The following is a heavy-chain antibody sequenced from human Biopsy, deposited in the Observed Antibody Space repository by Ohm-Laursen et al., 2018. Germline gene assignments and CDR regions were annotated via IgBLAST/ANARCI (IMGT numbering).Heavy chain of an antibody. CDR3: ATKLTGYFHH. V-gene: IGHV1-69*06. Sequence: SVKVSCKAPGGTFSNYGVNWVRQAPGQGLEWLGRNIPILGTGNYAQKFQDRVTVAADTSTSTATMELRSLRSGDTAVYYCATKLTGYFHHWGQGTLVIVSS. J-gene: IGHJ1*01. CDR1: GGTFSNYG. D-gene: IGHD3-9*01. CDR2: NIPILGTG.